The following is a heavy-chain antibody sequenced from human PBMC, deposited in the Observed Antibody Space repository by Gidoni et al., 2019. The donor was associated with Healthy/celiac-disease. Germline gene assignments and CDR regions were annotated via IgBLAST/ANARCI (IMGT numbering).Heavy chain of an antibody. CDR3: AKDTRIAVAGCFDY. D-gene: IGHD6-19*01. CDR2: ISWNSGSI. CDR1: GFTFDDYA. Sequence: DVQLVGSGGGLVQPGRSLRLSCAASGFTFDDYAMHWVRQAPGKGLEWVSSISWNSGSIGYADSGKGRFTISRDNAKNSLYLQMNSLRAEDTALYYCAKDTRIAVAGCFDYWGQGTLVTVSS. V-gene: IGHV3-9*01. J-gene: IGHJ4*02.